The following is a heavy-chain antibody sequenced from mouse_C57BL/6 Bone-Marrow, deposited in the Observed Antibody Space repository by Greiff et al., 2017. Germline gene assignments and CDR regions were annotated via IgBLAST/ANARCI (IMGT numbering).Heavy chain of an antibody. J-gene: IGHJ2*01. D-gene: IGHD1-1*01. Sequence: VKLMESGAELARPGASVKLSCKASGYTFTSYGISWVKQRTGQGLEWIGEIYPRSGNTYYNEKFKGKATLTADKSSSTAYMELRSLTSEDSAVYFCARGGYYGSSIYYFDYWGQGTTLTVSS. V-gene: IGHV1-81*01. CDR2: IYPRSGNT. CDR3: ARGGYYGSSIYYFDY. CDR1: GYTFTSYG.